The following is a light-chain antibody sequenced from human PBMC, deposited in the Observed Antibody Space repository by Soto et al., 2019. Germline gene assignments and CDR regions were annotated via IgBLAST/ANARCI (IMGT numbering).Light chain of an antibody. V-gene: IGKV3-11*01. CDR3: QQRHMWPIT. Sequence: EVLLTQSPVTLSLSPWEIATLSCRASQSFRGLLAWYQQKPGQAPRLLIYDAYNRATGIPPRFSGSGSGTDFTLTISSLEPEDSAVYYCQQRHMWPITFGQGTRLEI. CDR1: QSFRGL. J-gene: IGKJ5*01. CDR2: DAY.